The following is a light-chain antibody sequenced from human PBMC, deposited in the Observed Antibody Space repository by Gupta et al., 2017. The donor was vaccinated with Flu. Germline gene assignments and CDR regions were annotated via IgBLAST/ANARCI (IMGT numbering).Light chain of an antibody. Sequence: QSALTQPASVSGSPGQSITISCTGTRSDVGGYNSVSWYQQYPGKAPKLIIYEVDNRPSGTSNRFSGSKSGNTASLSISGLQTEDEADYYCSSYTSSNTLVFGGGTKLTVL. J-gene: IGLJ2*01. V-gene: IGLV2-14*03. CDR2: EVD. CDR3: SSYTSSNTLV. CDR1: RSDVGGYNS.